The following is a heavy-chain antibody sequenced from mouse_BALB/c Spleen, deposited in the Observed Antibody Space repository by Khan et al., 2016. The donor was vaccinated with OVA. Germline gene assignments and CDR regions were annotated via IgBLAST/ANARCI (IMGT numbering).Heavy chain of an antibody. J-gene: IGHJ3*01. D-gene: IGHD1-2*01. V-gene: IGHV2-6-7*01. CDR3: ARELRLGGFAY. Sequence: QIQLVQSGPGLVAPSQTLSITCTVSGFSLTAYGVNWVRQSPGKGLEWMGMIWGDGSTDYNSAHKSRLSISKDNSQSQVFLKMNSLQTDDTARYYCARELRLGGFAYWGQGTLVTVSA. CDR1: GFSLTAYG. CDR2: IWGDGST.